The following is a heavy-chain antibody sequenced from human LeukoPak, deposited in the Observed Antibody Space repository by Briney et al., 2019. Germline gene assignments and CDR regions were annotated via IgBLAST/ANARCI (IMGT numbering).Heavy chain of an antibody. Sequence: SETLSLTCTVSGGSISSSSYYWGWIRQPPGKGLEWIGSIYYSGSTYYNPSLKSRVTISVDTSKNQFSLKLSSVTAADTAVYYCARRKMGYSSSFNWFDPWGQGTLVTVSS. CDR1: GGSISSSSYY. CDR3: ARRKMGYSSSFNWFDP. J-gene: IGHJ5*02. CDR2: IYYSGST. V-gene: IGHV4-39*01. D-gene: IGHD6-13*01.